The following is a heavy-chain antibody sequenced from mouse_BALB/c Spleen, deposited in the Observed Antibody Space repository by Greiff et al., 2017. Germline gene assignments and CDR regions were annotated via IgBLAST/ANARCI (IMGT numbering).Heavy chain of an antibody. CDR2: ISSGGGST. CDR3: ARHSYYGPLYYAMDY. V-gene: IGHV5-12-1*01. D-gene: IGHD2-1*01. CDR1: GFAFSSYD. J-gene: IGHJ4*01. Sequence: EVKVVESGGGLVKPGGSLKLSCAASGFAFSSYDMSWVRQTPEKRLEWVAYISSGGGSTYYPDTVKGRFTISRDNAKNTLYLQMSSLKSEDTAMYYCARHSYYGPLYYAMDYWGQGTSVTVSS.